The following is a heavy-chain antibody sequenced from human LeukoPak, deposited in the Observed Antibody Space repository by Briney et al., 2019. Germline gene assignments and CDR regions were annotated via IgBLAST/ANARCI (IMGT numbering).Heavy chain of an antibody. D-gene: IGHD4-17*01. CDR3: ASSLTTVTADV. Sequence: PGGSLRLSCAASGFTFSSYWMSWVRQAPGKGLEWVANITQDGSEKYYVDSVKGRFTISRDNAKNSLYLQMNSLRAEDTAVYYCASSLTTVTADVWGQGTTVTVSS. J-gene: IGHJ6*02. CDR1: GFTFSSYW. V-gene: IGHV3-7*05. CDR2: ITQDGSEK.